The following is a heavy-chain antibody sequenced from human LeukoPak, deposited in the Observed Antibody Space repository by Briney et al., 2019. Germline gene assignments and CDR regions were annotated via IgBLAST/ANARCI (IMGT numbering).Heavy chain of an antibody. CDR1: GYTLTELS. V-gene: IGHV1-24*01. Sequence: GASVTVPFKVSGYTLTELSMHWVRQAPGKGLEWMGGFDPEDGETIYAQKFQGRVTMTEDTSTDTAYMELSSLRSEDTAVYYCATCSLYGSGWYYGMDVWGQGTTVTGSS. D-gene: IGHD6-19*01. CDR3: ATCSLYGSGWYYGMDV. J-gene: IGHJ6*02. CDR2: FDPEDGET.